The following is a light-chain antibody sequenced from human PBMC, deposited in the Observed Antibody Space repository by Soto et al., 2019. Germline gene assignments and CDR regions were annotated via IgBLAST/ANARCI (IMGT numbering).Light chain of an antibody. CDR1: QSVSSN. J-gene: IGKJ2*01. V-gene: IGKV3-15*01. CDR2: GAS. CDR3: QQYSSWPPIT. Sequence: EIVMTQSPATLSVSPGERATLSCRASQSVSSNLAWYQQKPGQTPRLLIYGASTRATGIPARFSGSGSGTDFTLTISSLQSEDFAVYYCQQYSSWPPITFGQGTK.